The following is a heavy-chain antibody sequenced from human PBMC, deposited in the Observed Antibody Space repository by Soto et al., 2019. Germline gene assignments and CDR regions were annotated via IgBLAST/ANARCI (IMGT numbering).Heavy chain of an antibody. Sequence: SETLSVTWNVSVGSIAIHNYARAWIRQPPGNGMECIGSIYYTGLTYYSPSLKSRVTISVDTSKNQFSLSLTSVTASDTAVYSCARHRGIQDSSSRRSTGAWFDPWGQGTMVTVSS. CDR1: VGSIAIHNYA. D-gene: IGHD6-13*01. J-gene: IGHJ5*02. CDR2: IYYTGLT. CDR3: ARHRGIQDSSSRRSTGAWFDP. V-gene: IGHV4-39*01.